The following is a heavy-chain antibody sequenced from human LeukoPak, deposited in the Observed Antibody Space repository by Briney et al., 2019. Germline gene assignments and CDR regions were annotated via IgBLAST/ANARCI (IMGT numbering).Heavy chain of an antibody. CDR3: ARDGPSRRGYSYSDY. V-gene: IGHV1-69*13. J-gene: IGHJ4*02. CDR2: IIPIFGTA. Sequence: GASVKVSCKASGGTFSSYAISWVRQAPGQGLEWMGGIIPIFGTANYAQKFQGRVTITADESTSTAYMELSSLRSEDTAVYYCARDGPSRRGYSYSDYWGQGTLVTVSS. CDR1: GGTFSSYA. D-gene: IGHD5-18*01.